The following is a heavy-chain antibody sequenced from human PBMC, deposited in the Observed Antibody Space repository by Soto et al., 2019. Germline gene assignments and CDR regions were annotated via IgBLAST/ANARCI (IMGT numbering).Heavy chain of an antibody. V-gene: IGHV1-24*01. J-gene: IGHJ4*02. D-gene: IGHD1-26*01. CDR2: FDPEDGET. CDR3: ATVGVGATSFRFYDY. CDR1: GYTLTELS. Sequence: ASVKASCTGSGYTLTELSMHWVRQAHGKGLEWMGGFDPEDGETIYAQKFQGRVTMTEDTSTDTAYMELSSLRSEDTAVYYCATVGVGATSFRFYDYWGQGTLVTVSS.